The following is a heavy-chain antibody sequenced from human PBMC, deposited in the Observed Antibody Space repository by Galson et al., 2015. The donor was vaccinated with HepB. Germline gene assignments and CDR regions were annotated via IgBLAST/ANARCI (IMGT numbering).Heavy chain of an antibody. Sequence: SLRLSCAASGFTFSNYWMTWVRQAPGKGLEWVANIKQDGSEKYYVGSVKGRFTISRDNPQNSLYLQMNSLRAEDTAVYYCASRSVVTPHYFYGVDVWGQGTTVTVSS. J-gene: IGHJ6*02. D-gene: IGHD4-23*01. CDR1: GFTFSNYW. V-gene: IGHV3-7*03. CDR3: ASRSVVTPHYFYGVDV. CDR2: IKQDGSEK.